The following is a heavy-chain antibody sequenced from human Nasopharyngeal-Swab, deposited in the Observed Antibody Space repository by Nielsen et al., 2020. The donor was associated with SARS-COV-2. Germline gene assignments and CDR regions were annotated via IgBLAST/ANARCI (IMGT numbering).Heavy chain of an antibody. CDR1: GGSIRSGDYY. D-gene: IGHD4-17*01. V-gene: IGHV4-30-4*01. Sequence: SQTLSLTFTVSGGSIRSGDYYWSWIRQPPGKGLEWIGYIYYSGSTYYNPSLKSRVTISVDTSKNQFSLKLSSVTAADTAVHYCARVMTTVTTSFDYWGQGTLVTVSS. CDR3: ARVMTTVTTSFDY. CDR2: IYYSGST. J-gene: IGHJ4*02.